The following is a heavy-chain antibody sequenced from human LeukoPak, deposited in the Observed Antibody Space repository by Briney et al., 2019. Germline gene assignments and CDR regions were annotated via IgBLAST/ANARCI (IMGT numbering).Heavy chain of an antibody. Sequence: GGSLRLSCVASGFTFSSYAISWVRQAPGKGLEWVSGISGSDSTTNYADSVKGRFTISRDNSKNTLYLQMNSLRAEDTAVYYCARGTTAKAFDIWGQGTMVTVSS. CDR1: GFTFSSYA. V-gene: IGHV3-23*01. CDR2: ISGSDSTT. J-gene: IGHJ3*02. CDR3: ARGTTAKAFDI. D-gene: IGHD4-11*01.